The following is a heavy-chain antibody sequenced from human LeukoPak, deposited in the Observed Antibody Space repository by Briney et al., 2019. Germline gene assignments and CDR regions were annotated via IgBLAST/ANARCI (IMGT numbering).Heavy chain of an antibody. CDR2: IIPIFGTA. V-gene: IGHV1-69*06. J-gene: IGHJ4*02. CDR1: GGTFSSYA. CDR3: ARGGRFQYYYDSSGLF. Sequence: GASVKVSCKASGGTFSSYAISWVRQAPGQGLQWMGGIIPIFGTANYAQKFQGRVTITADKSTSTAYMELSSLRSEDTAVYYCARGGRFQYYYDSSGLFWGQGTLVTVSS. D-gene: IGHD3-22*01.